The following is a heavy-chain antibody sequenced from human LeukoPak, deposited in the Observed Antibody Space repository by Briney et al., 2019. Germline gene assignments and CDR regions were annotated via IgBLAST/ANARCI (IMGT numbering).Heavy chain of an antibody. Sequence: SETLSLTCTVSGGSISSSSYYWGWIRQPPGKGLEWIGSIYYSGSTYYNPSLKSRVTISVDTSKNQFSLKLSSVTAADTAVYYCARQREGIVGAAFDYWGQGTLVTVSS. CDR2: IYYSGST. V-gene: IGHV4-39*01. J-gene: IGHJ4*01. D-gene: IGHD1-26*01. CDR1: GGSISSSSYY. CDR3: ARQREGIVGAAFDY.